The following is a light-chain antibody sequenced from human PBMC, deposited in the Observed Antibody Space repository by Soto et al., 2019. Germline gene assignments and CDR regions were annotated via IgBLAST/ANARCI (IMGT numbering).Light chain of an antibody. CDR2: GAS. Sequence: EIVLTQSPGTLSLSPGERATLSCRASQSVSSSYLAWYQQKPGQAPRLLIAGASIRATGIPDRFSGSGSGTDFTLTISRLEPEDFAVYYCQQYGSSPLTFGGGPKVEIK. CDR1: QSVSSSY. V-gene: IGKV3-20*01. CDR3: QQYGSSPLT. J-gene: IGKJ4*01.